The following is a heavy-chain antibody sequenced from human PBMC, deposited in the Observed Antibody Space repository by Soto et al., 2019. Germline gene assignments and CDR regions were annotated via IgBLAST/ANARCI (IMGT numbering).Heavy chain of an antibody. J-gene: IGHJ3*02. Sequence: ASVKVSCKASGFTFTSSAMQWVRQARGQRLEWIGWIVVGSGNTNYAQKFQERVTITRDMSTSTAYMELSSLRSEDTAVYYCVALIAPPDVRAFDIWGQGTMVTVSS. D-gene: IGHD2-21*01. CDR3: VALIAPPDVRAFDI. V-gene: IGHV1-58*02. CDR2: IVVGSGNT. CDR1: GFTFTSSA.